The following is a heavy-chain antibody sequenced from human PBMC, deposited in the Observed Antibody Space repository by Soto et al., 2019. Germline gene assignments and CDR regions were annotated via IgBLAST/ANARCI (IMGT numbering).Heavy chain of an antibody. Sequence: GGSLRLSCAASGFTFSSYWMHWVRQAPGKGLVWVSRINSDGSSTRYENSVKGRFTISRDNARNTLYLQMNSLRAEDTAVYYCARDRCRTYCDLCEYYYYYMDVWGKGTTVTVSS. CDR3: ARDRCRTYCDLCEYYYYYMDV. CDR2: INSDGSST. CDR1: GFTFSSYW. D-gene: IGHD4-17*01. V-gene: IGHV3-74*01. J-gene: IGHJ6*03.